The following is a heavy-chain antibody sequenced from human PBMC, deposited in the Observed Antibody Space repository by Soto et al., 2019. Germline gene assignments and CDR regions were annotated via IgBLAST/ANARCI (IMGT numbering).Heavy chain of an antibody. CDR1: GFTFSDYY. V-gene: IGHV3-11*01. CDR2: ISSSGSTI. Sequence: GGSLRLSCAASGFTFSDYYMSWIRQAPGKGLEWVSYISSSGSTIYYADSVKGRFTISRDNAKNSLYLQMNSLRAEDTAVYYCARVSRFLEWLLYREYYFDYWGQGTLVTVSS. D-gene: IGHD3-3*01. J-gene: IGHJ4*02. CDR3: ARVSRFLEWLLYREYYFDY.